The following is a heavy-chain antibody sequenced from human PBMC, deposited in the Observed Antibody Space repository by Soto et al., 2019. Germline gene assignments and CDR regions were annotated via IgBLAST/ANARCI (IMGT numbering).Heavy chain of an antibody. Sequence: EVQLVESGGGLVQPGGSLRLSCAASGFTFSSYSMNWVRQAPGKGLEWVSYISSSSSTIYYADSVKGRFTISRDNAKNSLYLQMNSLRDEDTAVYYCASPRETMTVSAFDIWGQGTMVTVSS. CDR3: ASPRETMTVSAFDI. D-gene: IGHD4-17*01. J-gene: IGHJ3*02. CDR2: ISSSSSTI. CDR1: GFTFSSYS. V-gene: IGHV3-48*02.